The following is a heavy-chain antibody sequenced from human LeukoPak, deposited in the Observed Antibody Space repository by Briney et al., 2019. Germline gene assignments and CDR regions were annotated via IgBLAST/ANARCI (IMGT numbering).Heavy chain of an antibody. CDR1: GYTFTSYD. CDR2: MNPNSGNT. J-gene: IGHJ4*02. V-gene: IGHV1-8*01. CDR3: ARFPRDPWRFDY. Sequence: ASVKVSCKASGYTFTSYDINWVRQATGQGLEWMGRMNPNSGNTGYAQKFQGRVTMTRNTSISTAYMELSSLRSEDTAVYYCARFPRDPWRFDYWGQGTLVSVSS. D-gene: IGHD5-12*01.